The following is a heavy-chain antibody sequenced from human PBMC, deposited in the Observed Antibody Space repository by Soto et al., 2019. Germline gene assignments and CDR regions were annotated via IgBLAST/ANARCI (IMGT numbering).Heavy chain of an antibody. Sequence: QVQLVESGGGGVQPGRSLRLSCAASGFIFSSYAMHWVRQAPGKGLEWVAVISYDGNNKYYADSVKGRFTISRDNSKNTLFLQMNSLRAEDTAVYYCARASVAGLDWGQGTLVTVSS. D-gene: IGHD6-19*01. CDR3: ARASVAGLD. V-gene: IGHV3-30-3*01. CDR1: GFIFSSYA. CDR2: ISYDGNNK. J-gene: IGHJ4*02.